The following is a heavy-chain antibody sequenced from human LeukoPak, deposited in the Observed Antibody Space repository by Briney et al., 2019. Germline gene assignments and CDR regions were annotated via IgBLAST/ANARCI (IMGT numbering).Heavy chain of an antibody. J-gene: IGHJ4*02. Sequence: ASVKVSCKASGYTFTSYGISWVRQAPGQGLEWMGWISAYNGNTNYAQKLQGRVTMTTDTSTSTAYMELRGLRSDDTAVYYCARYYYGSGSYEYYFDYWGQGTLVTVSS. V-gene: IGHV1-18*01. CDR3: ARYYYGSGSYEYYFDY. CDR1: GYTFTSYG. D-gene: IGHD3-10*01. CDR2: ISAYNGNT.